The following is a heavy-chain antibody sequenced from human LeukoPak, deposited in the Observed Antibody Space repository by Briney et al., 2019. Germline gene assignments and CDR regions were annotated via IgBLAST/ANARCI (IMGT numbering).Heavy chain of an antibody. CDR2: MNPNSGNT. V-gene: IGHV1-8*03. CDR1: GYTFTSYD. D-gene: IGHD3-9*01. CDR3: ARGRGGYFDWGYYYYMDV. Sequence: GASVKVSCKASGYTFTSYDINWVRQATGQGLEWMGWMNPNSGNTGYAQKFQGRVTITRNTSISTAYMELSSLRSEDTAVYYCARGRGGYFDWGYYYYMDVWGKGTTVTVSS. J-gene: IGHJ6*03.